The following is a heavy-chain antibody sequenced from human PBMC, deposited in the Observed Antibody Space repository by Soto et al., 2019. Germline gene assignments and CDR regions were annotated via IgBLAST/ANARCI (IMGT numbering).Heavy chain of an antibody. CDR1: GFTFSSYE. CDR3: AREGFYAMDV. J-gene: IGHJ6*02. V-gene: IGHV3-48*03. D-gene: IGHD2-2*01. CDR2: ISSSGETV. Sequence: EVQLLESGGGVVQPGGSLRLSCEVSGFTFSSYEMYWVRQAPGKGLEWVAYISSSGETVYYAGSVQGRFTISRDNAKNSLYLQMSSLGAEDTAVYYCAREGFYAMDVGGQGTTGTVAS.